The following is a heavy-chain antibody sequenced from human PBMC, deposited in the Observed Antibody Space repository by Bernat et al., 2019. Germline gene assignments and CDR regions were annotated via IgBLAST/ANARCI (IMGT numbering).Heavy chain of an antibody. CDR1: GLTFSSYG. D-gene: IGHD1-26*01. CDR3: ARLGAAGYRTSSHYYYMDV. CDR2: IWYDGSNN. J-gene: IGHJ6*03. Sequence: QVQLVESGGGVVQPGRSLRLSCAASGLTFSSYGMHWVRQAPVKGLEWGSVIWYDGSNNYYADSVQGLFTISRDNSKNTLYLQMNSLRAEDTAVYYCARLGAAGYRTSSHYYYMDVWGKGTTVTVSS. V-gene: IGHV3-33*01.